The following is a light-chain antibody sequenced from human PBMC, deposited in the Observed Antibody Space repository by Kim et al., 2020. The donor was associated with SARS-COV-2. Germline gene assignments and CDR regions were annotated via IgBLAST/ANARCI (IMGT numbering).Light chain of an antibody. J-gene: IGLJ1*01. CDR3: ATWDDSLNALV. Sequence: GQRVTISCSGSSSNIGRNTVNWYQHLPGTAPKLLIYGNIQRPSGVADRFSGSKSGTSVFLAISGLQSEDEADYYCATWDDSLNALVFGTGTKVTVL. V-gene: IGLV1-44*01. CDR2: GNI. CDR1: SSNIGRNT.